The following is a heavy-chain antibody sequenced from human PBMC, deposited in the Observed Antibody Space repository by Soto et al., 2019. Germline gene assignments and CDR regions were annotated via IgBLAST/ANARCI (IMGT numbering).Heavy chain of an antibody. CDR1: GGSISGYY. J-gene: IGHJ6*02. CDR2: ISGSGTT. V-gene: IGHV4-4*07. Sequence: NPSETLSLTCNVSGGSISGYYWSWVRQPAGKGLEWIGRISGSGTTNYNPSLKSRVTMSVDTSKNHFSLKLSSVNAADTAVYYCATRADRVYSYGMDVWGQGTTVTVSS. CDR3: ATRADRVYSYGMDV.